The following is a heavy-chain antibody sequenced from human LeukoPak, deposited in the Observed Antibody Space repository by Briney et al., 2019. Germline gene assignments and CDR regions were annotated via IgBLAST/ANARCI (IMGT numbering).Heavy chain of an antibody. V-gene: IGHV3-23*01. D-gene: IGHD2-15*01. J-gene: IGHJ6*02. CDR1: GFTFSSYA. Sequence: GASLRLSCAASGFTFSSYAMSWVRQAPGKGLEWVSAISGSGGRTYYADSVKGRFTISRDNSKNTLYLQMNSLRAEDTAVYYCADCSGGSCYKNDYYYYGMDVWGQGTTVTVSS. CDR3: ADCSGGSCYKNDYYYYGMDV. CDR2: ISGSGGRT.